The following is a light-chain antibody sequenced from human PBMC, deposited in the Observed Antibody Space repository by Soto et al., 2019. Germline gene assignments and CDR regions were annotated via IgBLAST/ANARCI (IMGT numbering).Light chain of an antibody. Sequence: QSALTQPASVSGSPGQSITISCTGTSSDIGGYNLVSWYQQHPGKAPKVMIYEGSKRPSGVSNRFSGSKSGNTASLTISGLQAEGEADYYCCSYAGSSTPYVFGTGTKVTVL. CDR3: CSYAGSSTPYV. J-gene: IGLJ1*01. CDR1: SSDIGGYNL. CDR2: EGS. V-gene: IGLV2-23*01.